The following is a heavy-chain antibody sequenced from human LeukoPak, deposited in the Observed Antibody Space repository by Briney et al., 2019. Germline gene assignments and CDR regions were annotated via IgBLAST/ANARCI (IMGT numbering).Heavy chain of an antibody. CDR2: IIPILGIA. J-gene: IGHJ4*02. D-gene: IGHD3-22*01. Sequence: SVKVSCKASGYTFTSYDINWVRQATGQGLEWMGRIIPILGIANYAQKFQGRVTITADKSTSTAYMELSSLRSEDTAVYYCARVYVPSNYYDSSGPTRAVDYWGQGTLVTVSS. CDR1: GYTFTSYD. CDR3: ARVYVPSNYYDSSGPTRAVDY. V-gene: IGHV1-69*04.